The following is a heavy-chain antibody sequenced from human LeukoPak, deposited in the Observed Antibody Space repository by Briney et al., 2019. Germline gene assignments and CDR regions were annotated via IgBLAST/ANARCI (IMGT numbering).Heavy chain of an antibody. CDR2: ITGSGGNT. Sequence: GGSLRLSCADSGFTFSRYSMNWARQAPGKGLEWVSVITGSGGNTYYADSVKGRFTISKDNSKNTVYLQMSSLRVDDTAVYYCAKAASSSWPSYYYGMDVWGQGTTVTVSS. D-gene: IGHD6-13*01. CDR3: AKAASSSWPSYYYGMDV. J-gene: IGHJ6*02. CDR1: GFTFSRYS. V-gene: IGHV3-23*01.